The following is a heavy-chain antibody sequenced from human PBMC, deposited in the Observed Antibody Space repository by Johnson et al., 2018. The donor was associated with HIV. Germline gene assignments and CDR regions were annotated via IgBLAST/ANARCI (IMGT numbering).Heavy chain of an antibody. Sequence: VQLVESGGGVVQPGRSLRLSCAASGFTFSSYAMHWVRQAPDKGLEWVAVISYDGSNKYYADSVKGRFTISRDNSKNTLYLQMNSLRVEDTALYYCARDGDDGDEADDTKGAFDIWGQGTMVTVSS. V-gene: IGHV3-30-3*01. D-gene: IGHD3-9*01. CDR3: ARDGDDGDEADDTKGAFDI. J-gene: IGHJ3*02. CDR1: GFTFSSYA. CDR2: ISYDGSNK.